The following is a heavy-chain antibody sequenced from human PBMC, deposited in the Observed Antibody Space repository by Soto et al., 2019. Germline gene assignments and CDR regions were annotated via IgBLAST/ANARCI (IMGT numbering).Heavy chain of an antibody. CDR2: VYYSENT. CDR3: AKDRPRRTSGYFFDY. V-gene: IGHV4-39*02. Sequence: SETLSLTCTVSGPSISSSTYYWGWIRQPPGKGLEWIGSVYYSENTYYNPSLKSRVTISVDTSKNLFSLKLTSVTAEDTALYYCAKDRPRRTSGYFFDYWGQGTPVTVSS. CDR1: GPSISSSTYY. D-gene: IGHD1-1*01. J-gene: IGHJ4*02.